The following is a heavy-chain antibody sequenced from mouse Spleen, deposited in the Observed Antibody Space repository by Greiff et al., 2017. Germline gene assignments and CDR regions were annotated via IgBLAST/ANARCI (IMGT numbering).Heavy chain of an antibody. CDR1: GFTFSSYT. J-gene: IGHJ3*01. CDR3: ARQEGNYGGFAY. CDR2: ISNGGGST. D-gene: IGHD2-1*01. Sequence: EVKLVESGGGLVQPGGSLKLSCAASGFTFSSYTMSWVRQTPEKRLEWVAYISNGGGSTYYPDTVKGRFTISRDNAKNTLYLQMSSLKSEDTAMYYCARQEGNYGGFAYWGQGTLVTVSA. V-gene: IGHV5-12-2*01.